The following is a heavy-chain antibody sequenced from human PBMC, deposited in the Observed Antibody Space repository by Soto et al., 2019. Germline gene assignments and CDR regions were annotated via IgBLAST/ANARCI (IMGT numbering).Heavy chain of an antibody. CDR2: INSDATTK. CDR3: ARGPTGWYGYDY. V-gene: IGHV3-74*01. Sequence: EVQLVESGGGLVQPGGSLRLSCVASVFTFRSSWMHWVRQAPGKGLVWVSRINSDATTKNYADYVQGRFTIARDNAENTLYLQMDSLTAEDTAVYYCARGPTGWYGYDYWGQGTLVTVSS. CDR1: VFTFRSSW. D-gene: IGHD6-19*01. J-gene: IGHJ4*02.